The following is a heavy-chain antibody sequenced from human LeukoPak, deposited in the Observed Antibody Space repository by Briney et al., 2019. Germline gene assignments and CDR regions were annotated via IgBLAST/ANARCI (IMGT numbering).Heavy chain of an antibody. CDR1: GGSISSSTYY. J-gene: IGHJ4*02. Sequence: PSETLSLTCTVSGGSISSSTYYWGWIRQPPGKGLEWIESIYYSGSTYYNPSLKSRLTISVDTSRNQFSLKLTSVTAADTAVYYCARRGGSRRSFDYWGQGTLVTVSS. CDR3: ARRGGSRRSFDY. V-gene: IGHV4-39*01. D-gene: IGHD3-10*01. CDR2: IYYSGST.